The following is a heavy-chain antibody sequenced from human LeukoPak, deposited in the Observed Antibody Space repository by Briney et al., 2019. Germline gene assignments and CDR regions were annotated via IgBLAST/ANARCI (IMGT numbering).Heavy chain of an antibody. CDR3: ARDLGY. Sequence: GGSLRLSCAASGFTFSNYWMTWVRQAPGKGLEWVSGISWNSGSIGYADSVKGRFTISRDNSKNTLYLQMNSLRAEDTAVYYCARDLGYWGQGTLVTVSS. V-gene: IGHV3-20*04. J-gene: IGHJ4*02. CDR1: GFTFSNYW. CDR2: ISWNSGSI.